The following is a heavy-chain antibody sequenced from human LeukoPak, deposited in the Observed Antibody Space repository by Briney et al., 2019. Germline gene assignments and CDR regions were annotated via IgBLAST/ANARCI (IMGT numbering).Heavy chain of an antibody. Sequence: GGSLRLSCAASGFTFTSYNMNWVRQAPGKGLEWVSYISSSSSTIYYADSVKGRFTISRDNAKNSLYLQMNSLRAEDTAVYYCAKDGYSSSWYPRHFDYWGQGTLVTVSS. CDR1: GFTFTSYN. J-gene: IGHJ4*02. CDR2: ISSSSSTI. D-gene: IGHD6-13*01. CDR3: AKDGYSSSWYPRHFDY. V-gene: IGHV3-48*01.